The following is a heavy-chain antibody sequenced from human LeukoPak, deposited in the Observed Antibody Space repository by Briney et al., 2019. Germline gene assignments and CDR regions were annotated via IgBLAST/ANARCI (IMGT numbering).Heavy chain of an antibody. CDR2: IRSKAYGGTT. J-gene: IGHJ4*02. CDR1: GIIFSDYA. D-gene: IGHD1-26*01. V-gene: IGHV3-49*04. Sequence: GGSLRLSCTGSGIIFSDYAMSWVRQAPGKGLEWVGFIRSKAYGGTTEYAASVKGRFTISRDDSKSIAYLQLNSLKTEDTAVYYCAKGPVSAIVGATTLDYWGQGTLVTVSS. CDR3: AKGPVSAIVGATTLDY.